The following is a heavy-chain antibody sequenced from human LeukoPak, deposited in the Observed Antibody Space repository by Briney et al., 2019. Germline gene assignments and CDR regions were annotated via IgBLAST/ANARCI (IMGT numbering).Heavy chain of an antibody. Sequence: GGSLRLSCAASGFTFSSYSMNWVRQAPGKGLEWVSSISSSSSYIYYADSVKGRFTISRDNARNSLYLQMNSLRAEDTAMYYCARDAGNSGYGCDLWGQGTLVTVSS. CDR1: GFTFSSYS. CDR3: ARDAGNSGYGCDL. D-gene: IGHD5-12*01. V-gene: IGHV3-21*01. J-gene: IGHJ5*02. CDR2: ISSSSSYI.